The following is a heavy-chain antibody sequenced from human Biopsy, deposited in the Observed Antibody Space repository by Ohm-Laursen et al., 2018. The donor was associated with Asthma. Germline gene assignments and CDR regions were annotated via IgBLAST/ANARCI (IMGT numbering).Heavy chain of an antibody. CDR1: GFTVSRDH. CDR2: IYSGGTS. D-gene: IGHD3-22*01. CDR3: ARDKDYYDSSGYYGTFDY. J-gene: IGHJ4*02. V-gene: IGHV3-53*05. Sequence: SLRLSCAASGFTVSRDHMFWVRQAPGKGLEWVSVIYSGGTSDTADSVRGRFTISRDFYKNTLYLQMNSLRAEDTAVYYCARDKDYYDSSGYYGTFDYWGQGTLVTVSS.